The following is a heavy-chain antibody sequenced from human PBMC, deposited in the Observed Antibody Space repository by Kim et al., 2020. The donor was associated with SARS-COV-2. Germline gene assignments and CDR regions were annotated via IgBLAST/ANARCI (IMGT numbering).Heavy chain of an antibody. Sequence: ASVKVSCKASGYTFTSYYMHWVRQAPGQGLEWMGIINPSGGSTSYAQKFQGRVTMTRDTSTSTVYMELSSLRSEDTAVYYCARGPRERWLQSRRFLAEYFQHWGQGTLVTVSS. J-gene: IGHJ1*01. CDR1: GYTFTSYY. CDR2: INPSGGST. CDR3: ARGPRERWLQSRRFLAEYFQH. D-gene: IGHD5-12*01. V-gene: IGHV1-46*01.